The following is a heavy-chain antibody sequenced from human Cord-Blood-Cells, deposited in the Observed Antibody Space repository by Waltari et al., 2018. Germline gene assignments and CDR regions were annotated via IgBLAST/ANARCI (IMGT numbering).Heavy chain of an antibody. CDR3: ATTYYDFWSGYYRNWFDP. J-gene: IGHJ5*02. Sequence: QVQLVQSGAEVKKPGASVKVSCKASGYTFTGYYMHWVRQAPGQGLEWMGWINPNSGGTNYAQKFKGRVTMTRDTSISTAYMELSRLRSDDTAVYYCATTYYDFWSGYYRNWFDPWGQGTLVTVSS. CDR1: GYTFTGYY. CDR2: INPNSGGT. D-gene: IGHD3-3*01. V-gene: IGHV1-2*02.